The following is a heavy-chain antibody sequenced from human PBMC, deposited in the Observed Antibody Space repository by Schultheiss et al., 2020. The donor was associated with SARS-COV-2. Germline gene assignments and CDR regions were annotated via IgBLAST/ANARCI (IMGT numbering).Heavy chain of an antibody. CDR3: ARAFMITFGGWFDP. J-gene: IGHJ5*02. D-gene: IGHD3-16*01. CDR2: FYHSGST. Sequence: SETLSLTCAVSGYSISSGYFWGWIRQPPGKGLEWIGSFYHSGSTYYNPSLKRRVTISVDTSKNQFSLKLTSVTAADTAVYYCARAFMITFGGWFDPWGQGTQVTVSS. V-gene: IGHV4-38-2*01. CDR1: GYSISSGYF.